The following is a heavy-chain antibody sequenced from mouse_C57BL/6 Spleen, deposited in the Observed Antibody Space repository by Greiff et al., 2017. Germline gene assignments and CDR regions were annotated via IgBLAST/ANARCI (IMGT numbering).Heavy chain of an antibody. CDR1: GFTFSSYA. J-gene: IGHJ2*01. CDR3: ARATVVPSFDY. D-gene: IGHD1-1*01. Sequence: EVMLVESGGGLVKPGGSLKHSCAASGFTFSSYAMSWVRQTPEQRLEWVATISDGGSYTYYPDNVKGRFTISRDNAKNNLYLQMSHLKSEDTAMYYCARATVVPSFDYWGQGTTLTVSS. V-gene: IGHV5-4*03. CDR2: ISDGGSYT.